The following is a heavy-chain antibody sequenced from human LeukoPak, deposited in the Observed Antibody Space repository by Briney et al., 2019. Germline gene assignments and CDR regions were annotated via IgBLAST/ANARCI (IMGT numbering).Heavy chain of an antibody. CDR3: AKNGYSSGWYPEN. J-gene: IGHJ4*02. D-gene: IGHD6-19*01. Sequence: GGSLRLSCAASGFTFSNYGMSWVRQAPGKGLEWVSAVTGTGGSTYYADSVKGRFTISRDNPKNTLYLQMNSLRGEDTAIYYCAKNGYSSGWYPENWGQGTLVTVSS. V-gene: IGHV3-23*01. CDR1: GFTFSNYG. CDR2: VTGTGGST.